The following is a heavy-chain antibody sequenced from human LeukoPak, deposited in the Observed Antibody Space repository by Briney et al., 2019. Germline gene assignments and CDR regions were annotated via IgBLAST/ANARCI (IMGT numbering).Heavy chain of an antibody. D-gene: IGHD3-10*01. Sequence: GGSLRLSCAASGFTFSSYWMHWVRQAPGKGLVWVSRIKSDGSNTNYADSVKGRFTISRDNAKNTLHLQMNSLRAEDTAVYYCARAAVVRLLWFGELSHFDYWGQGTLVTVSS. V-gene: IGHV3-74*01. J-gene: IGHJ4*02. CDR2: IKSDGSNT. CDR1: GFTFSSYW. CDR3: ARAAVVRLLWFGELSHFDY.